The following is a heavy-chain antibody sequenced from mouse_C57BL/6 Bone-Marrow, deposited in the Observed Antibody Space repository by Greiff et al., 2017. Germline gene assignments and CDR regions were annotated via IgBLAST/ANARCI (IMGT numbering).Heavy chain of an antibody. J-gene: IGHJ3*01. CDR3: ARGYYGSSDVAWFAY. D-gene: IGHD1-1*01. V-gene: IGHV1-72*01. CDR1: GYTFTSYW. CDR2: IDPNSGGT. Sequence: VQLQQPGAELVKPGASVKLSCKASGYTFTSYWMHWVKQRPGRGLEWIGRIDPNSGGTTYNETFKSKATLTVDKPSTTDYMQLSSLTYEDSAVYYCARGYYGSSDVAWFAYWGQGTLVTVSA.